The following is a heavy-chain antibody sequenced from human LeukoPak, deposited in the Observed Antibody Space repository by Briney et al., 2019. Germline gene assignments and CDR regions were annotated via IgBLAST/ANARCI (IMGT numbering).Heavy chain of an antibody. CDR2: INHSGST. J-gene: IGHJ4*02. D-gene: IGHD5-18*01. Sequence: SETLSLTCAVYGGSFSGYYWSWIRQPPGKGLEWIGEINHSGSTNYNPSLKSRVTISVDTSKNQFSLKLSSVTAADTAVYYCARGFRVDTAMVKGPPLDYWGQGTLVTVSS. V-gene: IGHV4-34*01. CDR3: ARGFRVDTAMVKGPPLDY. CDR1: GGSFSGYY.